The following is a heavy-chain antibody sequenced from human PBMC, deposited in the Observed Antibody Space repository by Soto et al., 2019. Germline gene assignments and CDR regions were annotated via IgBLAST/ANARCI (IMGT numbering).Heavy chain of an antibody. CDR3: ARGARRAKGREGDVRSRWLQWGAFDI. CDR1: GGSFSGYY. V-gene: IGHV4-34*01. Sequence: QVQLQQWGAGLLKPSETLSLTCAVYGGSFSGYYWSWIRQPPGKGLEWIGEINHSGSTNYNPSLKRRVTISVDTSKNQFSLKLSSVTAADTAVYYCARGARRAKGREGDVRSRWLQWGAFDIWGQGTMVTVSS. J-gene: IGHJ3*02. CDR2: INHSGST. D-gene: IGHD5-12*01.